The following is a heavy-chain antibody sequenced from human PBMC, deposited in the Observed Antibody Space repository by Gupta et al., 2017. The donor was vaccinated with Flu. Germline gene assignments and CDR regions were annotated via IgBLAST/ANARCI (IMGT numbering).Heavy chain of an antibody. D-gene: IGHD3-10*01. J-gene: IGHJ6*02. CDR3: ARYGFSFGLDL. V-gene: IGHV3-7*03. CDR1: YKYSKDW. CDR2: INRDGSEK. Sequence: YKYSKDWMSWVRMAPGKGLEWVANINRDGSEKNYVDAAKGRFTISRDNAEDSLFLYMTSLRAEDTAVYYGARYGFSFGLDLWGQGTTVTVSS.